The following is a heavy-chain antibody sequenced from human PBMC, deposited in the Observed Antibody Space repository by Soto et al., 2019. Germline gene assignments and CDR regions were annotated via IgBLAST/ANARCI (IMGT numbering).Heavy chain of an antibody. Sequence: QLQLQESGPGQVRPSETLSLTCIVSGVSVRSYTWSWVRQPANKGLEWIGRVFSSVSATYNPSLKSRVSISMDTPENRISLKLDSVPAADAGVYFCARDGMTTGDTWGPGTLVTVSS. CDR1: GVSVRSYT. CDR2: VFSSVSA. J-gene: IGHJ4*02. V-gene: IGHV4-4*07. CDR3: ARDGMTTGDT. D-gene: IGHD2-21*02.